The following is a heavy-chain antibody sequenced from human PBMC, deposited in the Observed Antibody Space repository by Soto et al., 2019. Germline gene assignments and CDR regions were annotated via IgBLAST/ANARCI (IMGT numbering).Heavy chain of an antibody. CDR3: ARDVSGPGATYVMDV. CDR1: GYIFSSHC. D-gene: IGHD2-2*01. Sequence: QVQLVQSGADVKKPGASVKVSCKASGYIFSSHCIYWVRQAPGQGLQWMGIINPGGGRTAYAQKFQGRVTLTGDMSTSTVYRGRTSLTYDDTAVYYSARDVSGPGATYVMDVWGQGTTVTVSS. CDR2: INPGGGRT. V-gene: IGHV1-46*01. J-gene: IGHJ6*02.